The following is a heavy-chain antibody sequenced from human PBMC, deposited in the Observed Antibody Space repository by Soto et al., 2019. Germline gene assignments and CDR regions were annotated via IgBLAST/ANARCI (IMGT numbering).Heavy chain of an antibody. D-gene: IGHD2-21*01. J-gene: IGHJ6*02. CDR2: VIYSGGTT. CDR3: ARDHLILPADYFYYGADV. Sequence: GGSLRLSCAASGFSFSSFAMSCVRQAPGKGLEWVSAVIYSGGTTYYVDSVNGRFTISRDNSRNTLYLQMEGLRAEDTAVYYCARDHLILPADYFYYGADVWGLGTPVT. CDR1: GFSFSSFA. V-gene: IGHV3-23*01.